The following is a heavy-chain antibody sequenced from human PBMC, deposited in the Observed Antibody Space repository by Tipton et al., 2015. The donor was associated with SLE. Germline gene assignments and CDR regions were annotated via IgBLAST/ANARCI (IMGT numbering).Heavy chain of an antibody. D-gene: IGHD2-2*01. CDR1: GFTFSSYE. J-gene: IGHJ4*02. CDR2: ISSSGSTI. V-gene: IGHV3-48*03. Sequence: GSLRLSCAASGFTFSSYEMNWVRQAPGKGLEWVSYISSSGSTIYYADSVKGRFTISRDNAKNSLYLQMNSLRAEDTAVYYCARGGRVPALPAEDWGQGTLVTVSS. CDR3: ARGGRVPALPAED.